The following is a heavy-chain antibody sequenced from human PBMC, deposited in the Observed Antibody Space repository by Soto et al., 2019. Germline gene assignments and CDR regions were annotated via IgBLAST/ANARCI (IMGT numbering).Heavy chain of an antibody. V-gene: IGHV3-23*01. J-gene: IGHJ4*02. D-gene: IGHD2-8*01. Sequence: PGGSLRLSCAASGFTFSTYAMSWVRQAPGKGLEWVSGLFGNGGGISYADSVKGRFTISRDNSNNMLYLQMHSLRVEDTAVYYCAKDRQPDGLWPFDHWGQGTLVTVSS. CDR3: AKDRQPDGLWPFDH. CDR2: LFGNGGGI. CDR1: GFTFSTYA.